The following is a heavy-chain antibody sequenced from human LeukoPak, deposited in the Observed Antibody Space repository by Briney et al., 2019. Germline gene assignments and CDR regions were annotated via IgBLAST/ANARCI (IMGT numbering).Heavy chain of an antibody. CDR3: AKGVIGVVPAALYYYGMDV. CDR2: ISYDGSNK. D-gene: IGHD2-2*01. V-gene: IGHV3-30*18. CDR1: GFTFSSYG. Sequence: PGRSLRLSCAASGFTFSSYGMHWVRQAPGKGLEWVAVISYDGSNKYYADSVKGRFTISRDNSKNTLYLQMNSLGAEDTAVYYCAKGVIGVVPAALYYYGMDVWGQGTTVTVSS. J-gene: IGHJ6*02.